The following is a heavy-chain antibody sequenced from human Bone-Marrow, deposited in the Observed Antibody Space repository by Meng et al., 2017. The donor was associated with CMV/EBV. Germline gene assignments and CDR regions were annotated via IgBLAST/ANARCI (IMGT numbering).Heavy chain of an antibody. CDR1: GFTVSSNY. CDR2: IYSGGST. V-gene: IGHV3-66*02. Sequence: GGSLRLSCAASGFTVSSNYMSWVRQAPGKGLEWVSVIYSGGSTYYADSVKGRFTISRDNSKNPQYLQRNSLRAEDTAVYYCARDGLGHYGGNSGFDYWGQGTLVTVSS. D-gene: IGHD4-23*01. J-gene: IGHJ4*02. CDR3: ARDGLGHYGGNSGFDY.